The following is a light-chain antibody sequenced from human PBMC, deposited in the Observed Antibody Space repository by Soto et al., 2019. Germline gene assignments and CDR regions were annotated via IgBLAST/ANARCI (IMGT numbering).Light chain of an antibody. V-gene: IGKV3-11*01. CDR3: QQLSNWPPVFT. CDR2: DAS. J-gene: IGKJ3*01. CDR1: QSVSGS. Sequence: EIVLTQSPATLSLSPGERATLSCRASQSVSGSLAWYQQKPGQAPRLLIYDASNRATGIPARFSGSGSGTDFTLTISSLEPEDFAVYYCQQLSNWPPVFTFGPGTKVDIK.